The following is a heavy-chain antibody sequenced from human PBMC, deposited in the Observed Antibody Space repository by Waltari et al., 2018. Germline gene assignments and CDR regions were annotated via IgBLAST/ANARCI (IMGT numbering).Heavy chain of an antibody. V-gene: IGHV3-30*02. Sequence: QVHLVESGGGVVQPGGSLRLSCAASGFIFSSYGMHWVRQAPGKGVEWVAFITYEGSNKYYADSMKGRFTVSRDNSKNTLFLQMNTLRAEDTAVYYCAKDHVVVVPGGMTKVFDYWGQGTLVTVSS. CDR2: ITYEGSNK. CDR3: AKDHVVVVPGGMTKVFDY. CDR1: GFIFSSYG. J-gene: IGHJ4*02. D-gene: IGHD2-2*01.